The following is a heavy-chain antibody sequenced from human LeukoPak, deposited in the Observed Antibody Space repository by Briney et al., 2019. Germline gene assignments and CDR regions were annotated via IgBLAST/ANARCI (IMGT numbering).Heavy chain of an antibody. CDR3: ATTCRGRGSTSCFSDFDY. CDR1: GFPFNDYG. J-gene: IGHJ4*02. D-gene: IGHD2-2*01. V-gene: IGHV3-33*01. CDR2: IWYDGSNK. Sequence: GRSLRLSCATSGFPFNDYGFPWVRQAPGKGLEWVAVIWYDGSNKDYGDSVKGRFSISRDDSKSMVYLQMNSLRAEDTAMYYCATTCRGRGSTSCFSDFDYWGPGTLVTVSS.